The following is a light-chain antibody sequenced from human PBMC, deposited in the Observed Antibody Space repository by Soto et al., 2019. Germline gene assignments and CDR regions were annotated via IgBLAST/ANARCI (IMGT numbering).Light chain of an antibody. CDR2: KAS. CDR3: KQHHISSRT. V-gene: IGKV1-5*03. J-gene: IGKJ1*01. Sequence: DIQMTQSPSTLSASVGDRVTITCRASQTIDSWLAWYQQRPGKPPSRLIDKASTLAGGVPSRFSGSGSGTGFPLTTPSLPLDAFATYSCKQHHISSRTLGQWTKVDLK. CDR1: QTIDSW.